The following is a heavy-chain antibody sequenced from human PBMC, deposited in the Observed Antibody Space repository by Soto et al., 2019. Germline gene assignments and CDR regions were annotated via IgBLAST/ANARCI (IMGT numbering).Heavy chain of an antibody. V-gene: IGHV2-5*02. CDR3: AHYSVQNWIYAA. CDR2: IYWDDDK. Sequence: SGPTLVNPILTLTLTCTLSGFSLSTSGVGVGWIRQPPGKALEWLALIYWDDDKHYSPSLKSRLTITKDTSKNQVVLTMTNMDPVDTATYYCAHYSVQNWIYAAWGQGTLVTVSS. CDR1: GFSLSTSGVG. D-gene: IGHD1-7*01. J-gene: IGHJ5*02.